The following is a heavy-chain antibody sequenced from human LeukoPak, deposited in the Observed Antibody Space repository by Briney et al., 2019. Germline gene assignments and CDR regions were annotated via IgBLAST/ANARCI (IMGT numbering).Heavy chain of an antibody. J-gene: IGHJ6*03. CDR2: INHSGST. Sequence: SETLSLTCAVYNGSFSGYYWSWIRQPPGKGLEWIGEINHSGSTHYNPSLKSRVTISVDTSKKQFSLKVRSVTAADTAVYYCARDEESADIVVGIVYYYYYMDVWGKGTTVTVSS. D-gene: IGHD2-15*01. CDR3: ARDEESADIVVGIVYYYYYMDV. V-gene: IGHV4-34*01. CDR1: NGSFSGYY.